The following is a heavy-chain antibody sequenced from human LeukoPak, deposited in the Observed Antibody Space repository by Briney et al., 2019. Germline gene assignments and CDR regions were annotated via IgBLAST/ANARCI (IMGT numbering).Heavy chain of an antibody. CDR3: AREDCSSTSCYPYYFDY. J-gene: IGHJ4*02. Sequence: SETLCLTCAVYGGSFSGYYWSWIRQPPGKGLEWIGEINHSGSTNYNPSLKSRVTISVDTSKNQFSLKLSSVTAADTAVYYCAREDCSSTSCYPYYFDYWGQGTLVTVSS. CDR1: GGSFSGYY. D-gene: IGHD2-2*01. V-gene: IGHV4-34*01. CDR2: INHSGST.